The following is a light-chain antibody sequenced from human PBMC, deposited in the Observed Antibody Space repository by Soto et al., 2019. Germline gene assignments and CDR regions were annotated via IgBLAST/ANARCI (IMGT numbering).Light chain of an antibody. J-gene: IGLJ2*01. CDR3: SSYTTSSSVI. V-gene: IGLV2-14*01. CDR1: SSDHGTYDY. Sequence: QSALTQPASVSGSPGQSIDISCSGTSSDHGTYDYVSWYQQHPGKAPKLMLFDVNHRPSGVSDRFFGSKSGNTASLTISGLQAEDEADYYCSSYTTSSSVIFGGGTKLTVL. CDR2: DVN.